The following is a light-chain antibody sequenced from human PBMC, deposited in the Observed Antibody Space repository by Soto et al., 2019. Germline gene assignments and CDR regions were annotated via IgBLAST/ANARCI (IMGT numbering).Light chain of an antibody. Sequence: EIVLTQSPATLSLSPGARATLSCRASQSVSSNYLAWYQQKPGQAPRLLIYGASNRATGIPDRFSGSGSGTDFTLTISRLEPEDFAVYYCQQYGSSGTFGQGTKVDIK. CDR1: QSVSSNY. J-gene: IGKJ1*01. CDR2: GAS. CDR3: QQYGSSGT. V-gene: IGKV3-20*01.